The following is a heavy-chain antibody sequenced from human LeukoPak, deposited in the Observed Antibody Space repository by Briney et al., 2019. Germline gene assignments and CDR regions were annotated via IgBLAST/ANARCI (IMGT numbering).Heavy chain of an antibody. CDR3: ARVKSVGATRFLDY. CDR2: IYYSGST. D-gene: IGHD1-26*01. Sequence: SETLSLTCTVSGGSISSSSYYWGWIRQPPGKGLEWIGSIYYSGSTYYNPSLKSRVTISVDTSKNQFSLKLSSVTAADTAVYYCARVKSVGATRFLDYWGQGTLVTVSS. CDR1: GGSISSSSYY. V-gene: IGHV4-39*07. J-gene: IGHJ4*02.